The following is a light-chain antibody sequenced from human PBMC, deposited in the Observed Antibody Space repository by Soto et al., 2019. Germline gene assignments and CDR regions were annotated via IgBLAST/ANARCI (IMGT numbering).Light chain of an antibody. V-gene: IGKV3-15*01. CDR2: DAS. CDR3: QQYGSF. J-gene: IGKJ4*01. CDR1: QSVSSN. Sequence: EVVMTQSAATLSVSPGERATLSCRASQSVSSNLAWYQQKPGQSPRLLIYDASTRATGIPGSFSGSGSGKELTLTISSLEPEDFAVYYCQQYGSFFGGGTKVDIK.